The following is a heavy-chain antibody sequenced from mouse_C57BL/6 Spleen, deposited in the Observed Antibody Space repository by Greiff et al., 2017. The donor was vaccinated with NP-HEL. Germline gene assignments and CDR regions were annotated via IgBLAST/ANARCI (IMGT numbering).Heavy chain of an antibody. CDR2: IYPRDGST. J-gene: IGHJ1*03. V-gene: IGHV1-85*01. CDR1: GYTFTSYD. D-gene: IGHD1-2*01. Sequence: QVQLKQSGPELVKPGASVKLSCKASGYTFTSYDINWVKQRPGQGLEWIGWIYPRDGSTKYNKKFKGKATLTVDTSSSTAYMELHSLTSEDSAVYFCERKRLYYGYGDWYFDVWGTGTTVTVSS. CDR3: ERKRLYYGYGDWYFDV.